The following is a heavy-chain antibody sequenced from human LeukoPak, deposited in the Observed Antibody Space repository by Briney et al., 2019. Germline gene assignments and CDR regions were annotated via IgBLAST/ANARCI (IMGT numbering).Heavy chain of an antibody. Sequence: GGSLRLSCVASGFTVRNYDMNWVRQAPGKGLEWVSVFVASGGDTYYADSVKGRFIISRDNSKNTVYLQMTSLRAEDTAVYYCARRDLEYFDYWGQGTLVTVSS. CDR2: FVASGGDT. J-gene: IGHJ4*02. V-gene: IGHV3-23*01. CDR1: GFTVRNYD. D-gene: IGHD1-1*01. CDR3: ARRDLEYFDY.